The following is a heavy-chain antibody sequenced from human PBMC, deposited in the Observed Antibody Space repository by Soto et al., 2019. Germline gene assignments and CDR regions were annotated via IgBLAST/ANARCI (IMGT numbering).Heavy chain of an antibody. CDR1: GGSFSGYY. CDR2: INHSGST. D-gene: IGHD3-16*02. Sequence: SETLSLTCAVYGGSFSGYYWSWIRQPPGKGLEWIGEINHSGSTNYNPSLKSRVTISVDTSKNQFSLKLSSVTAADTAVYYCARGSGNVWGSYRYYYYGMDVWGQGTTVTVSS. CDR3: ARGSGNVWGSYRYYYYGMDV. J-gene: IGHJ6*02. V-gene: IGHV4-34*01.